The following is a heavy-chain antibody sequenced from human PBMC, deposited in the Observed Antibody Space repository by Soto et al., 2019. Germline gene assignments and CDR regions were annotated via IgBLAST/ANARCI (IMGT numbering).Heavy chain of an antibody. CDR1: RGSISSSNYY. CDR2: TSYSGTT. J-gene: IGHJ4*02. V-gene: IGHV4-39*01. D-gene: IGHD4-17*01. CDR3: ASGYGCPRTYLNYFDF. Sequence: SETLSLTCTLSRGSISSSNYYWVWIRQPPGKGLEWVGSTSYSGTTYYNPSLKSRVSLSVQTSKNQFSLKLSSVTAADTAVYYCASGYGCPRTYLNYFDFRGLGTL.